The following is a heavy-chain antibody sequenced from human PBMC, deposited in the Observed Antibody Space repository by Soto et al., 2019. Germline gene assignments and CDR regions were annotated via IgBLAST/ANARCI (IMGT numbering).Heavy chain of an antibody. CDR2: IIPIFGTA. D-gene: IGHD2-2*02. CDR1: GGTFSSYA. Sequence: SVKVSCKASGGTFSSYAISWVRQAPGQGLEWMGGIIPIFGTANYAQKFQGRVTITADESTSTAYMELSSLRSEDTAVYYCADCSSTSCYRYYYGMDVWGQGTPVTVSS. CDR3: ADCSSTSCYRYYYGMDV. V-gene: IGHV1-69*13. J-gene: IGHJ6*02.